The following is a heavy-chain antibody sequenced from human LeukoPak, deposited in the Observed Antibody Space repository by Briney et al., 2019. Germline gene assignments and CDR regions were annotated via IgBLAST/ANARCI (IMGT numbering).Heavy chain of an antibody. CDR2: MNPNSGNT. CDR3: ARGGGFDWYYYYYMDV. CDR1: GYTFTSYD. J-gene: IGHJ6*03. Sequence: ASVKVSCKASGYTFTSYDINWVRQATGQGLEWMGWMNPNSGNTGYAQKFQGRVTMTRNTSISTAYMELSSLRSEDTAVYYCARGGGFDWYYYYYMDVWGKGTTVTISS. D-gene: IGHD3-9*01. V-gene: IGHV1-8*01.